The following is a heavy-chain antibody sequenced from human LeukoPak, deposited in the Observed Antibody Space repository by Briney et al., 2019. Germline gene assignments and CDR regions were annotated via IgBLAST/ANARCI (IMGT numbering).Heavy chain of an antibody. D-gene: IGHD3-10*01. CDR1: GGTFSRYA. V-gene: IGHV1-69*13. CDR3: ATSGGDYYYYSLDV. CDR2: IIPVLGAT. J-gene: IGHJ6*03. Sequence: SVKVSCKTSGGTFSRYAISWVRQAPGQGLEWMGGIIPVLGATNYAQTFQNKVTITADESTRTAYMELSSLTSEDTAIYYCATSGGDYYYYSLDVWGKGTPVLVSS.